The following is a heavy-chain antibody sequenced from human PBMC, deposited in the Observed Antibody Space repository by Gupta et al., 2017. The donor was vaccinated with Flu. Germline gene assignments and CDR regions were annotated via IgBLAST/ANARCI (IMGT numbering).Heavy chain of an antibody. CDR1: GFTFSSYG. CDR2: ISYDGSNK. V-gene: IGHV3-30*18. J-gene: IGHJ4*02. Sequence: QVQLVASGGGVVQPGRSLRLSCAASGFTFSSYGMHWVRQAPGKGLEWVAVISYDGSNKYYADSVKGRFTISRDNSKNTLYLQMNSLRAEDTDVYYCAKGANFMVATSSSHFDYWGQGTLVTVSS. D-gene: IGHD5-12*01. CDR3: AKGANFMVATSSSHFDY.